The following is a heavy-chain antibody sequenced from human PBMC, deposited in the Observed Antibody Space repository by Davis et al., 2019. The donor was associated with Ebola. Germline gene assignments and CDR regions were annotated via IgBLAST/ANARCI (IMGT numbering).Heavy chain of an antibody. CDR2: IYSGGKT. V-gene: IGHV3-66*01. J-gene: IGHJ6*02. D-gene: IGHD4-17*01. CDR3: AADRYGDYEGDTEDV. CDR1: GFSFSDYY. Sequence: GGSLRLSCVVSGFSFSDYYVNWFRQAPGQGLEWLAIIYSGGKTSYSDGVKGRFIISRYNSKNTVYLQMNRLRAEDTAVYYCAADRYGDYEGDTEDVWGQGTTV.